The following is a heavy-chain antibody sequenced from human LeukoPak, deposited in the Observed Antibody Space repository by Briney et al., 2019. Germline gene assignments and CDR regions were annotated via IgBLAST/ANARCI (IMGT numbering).Heavy chain of an antibody. CDR2: INTDTWNP. CDR1: GYTFINYA. CDR3: ARAVPTPPRYTNNWFVGDY. J-gene: IGHJ4*02. Sequence: ASVKVSCKASGYTFINYAINWVRQAPGQGLEWMGWINTDTWNPTYAQGFTGRFVFSLDTSVSTAYLQISSLKAEDTAVYYCARAVPTPPRYTNNWFVGDYWGQGTLVTVSS. D-gene: IGHD6-13*01. V-gene: IGHV7-4-1*02.